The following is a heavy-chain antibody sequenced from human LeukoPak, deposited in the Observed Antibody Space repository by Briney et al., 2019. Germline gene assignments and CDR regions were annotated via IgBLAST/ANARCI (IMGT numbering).Heavy chain of an antibody. V-gene: IGHV3-48*03. CDR2: ISSSGTPI. CDR1: GFAFSSYE. J-gene: IGHJ3*02. CDR3: VRIKVSAFDI. Sequence: PGGSLRLSCAASGFAFSSYEMNWVRQAPGKGLEWVSYISSSGTPIYYADSVKGRFTISRDNAKNSLYLQMNSLRAADTSVYYCVRIKVSAFDIWGQGTMVTVSS.